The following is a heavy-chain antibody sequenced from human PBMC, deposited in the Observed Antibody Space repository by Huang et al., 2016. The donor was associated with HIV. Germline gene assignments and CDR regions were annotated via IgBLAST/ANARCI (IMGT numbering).Heavy chain of an antibody. J-gene: IGHJ3*02. CDR2: IRGDGSEK. CDR1: GFNFKNYW. D-gene: IGHD2-2*01. V-gene: IGHV3-7*01. Sequence: DEHLVESGGGLVQPGGSVTITCEVSGFNFKNYWMNWVRQATGKGVGVVANIRGDGSEKNYVDSVKGRFTIFRDNAKNLLYLQMKSLRAEDTSVYYCATNLQIVVVPPDMGYDAFDMWGQGTMVTVSS. CDR3: ATNLQIVVVPPDMGYDAFDM.